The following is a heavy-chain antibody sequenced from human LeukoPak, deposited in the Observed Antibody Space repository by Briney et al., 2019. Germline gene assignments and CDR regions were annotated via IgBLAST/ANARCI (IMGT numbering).Heavy chain of an antibody. V-gene: IGHV1-2*02. CDR1: GYTFTGYY. Sequence: ASVTVSCKASGYTFTGYYMHWVRQAPGQGLEWMGWINPNSGGTSYAQKFQGRVTMTRDTSISTAYMELSRLRSDDTAVYYCAREDSSSWYYDWFDPWGQGTLVTVSS. CDR3: AREDSSSWYYDWFDP. D-gene: IGHD6-13*01. J-gene: IGHJ5*02. CDR2: INPNSGGT.